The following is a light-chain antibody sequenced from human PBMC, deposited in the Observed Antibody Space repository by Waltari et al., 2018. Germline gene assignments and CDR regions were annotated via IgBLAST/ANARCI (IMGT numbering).Light chain of an antibody. V-gene: IGKV1-9*01. Sequence: IQLTQSPSSLSASVGDSVTITCRASQDISNYLAWYQEKPGKAPKVLISAASTLQSGVPSRFSGSGSVTDFTLTISSLQPEDFATYYCQQLNSAFGPGTKVDIK. CDR2: AAS. CDR1: QDISNY. CDR3: QQLNSA. J-gene: IGKJ3*01.